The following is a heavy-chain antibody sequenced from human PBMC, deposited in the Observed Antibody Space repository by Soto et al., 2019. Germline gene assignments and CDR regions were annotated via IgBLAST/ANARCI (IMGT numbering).Heavy chain of an antibody. CDR1: GFTFSSYA. CDR2: ISGSGGST. D-gene: IGHD3-3*01. CDR3: AKDYGRGVVLRFLGYEFQH. V-gene: IGHV3-23*01. Sequence: EVQLLESGGGLVQPGGSLRLSCAASGFTFSSYAMSWVRQAPGKGLEWVSAISGSGGSTYYADSVKGRFTISRDNSKNTLYLQMNSLRAEDTAVYYCAKDYGRGVVLRFLGYEFQHWGQGTLVTVSP. J-gene: IGHJ1*01.